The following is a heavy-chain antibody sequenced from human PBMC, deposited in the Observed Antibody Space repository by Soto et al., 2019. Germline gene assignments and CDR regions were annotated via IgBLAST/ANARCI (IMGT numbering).Heavy chain of an antibody. CDR3: AKSPLGEMATD. CDR1: GYTFINYA. V-gene: IGHV1-18*01. J-gene: IGHJ4*02. CDR2: INTYNGNT. D-gene: IGHD5-12*01. Sequence: QGQLVQSGPEVKQPGASVKVSCKASGYTFINYAITWVRQAPGQGLEWMGWINTYNGNTNYAENLQGRATMTADTSTNTAYMEVRSLRSDDTAVYYCAKSPLGEMATDWGQGTLVTVSS.